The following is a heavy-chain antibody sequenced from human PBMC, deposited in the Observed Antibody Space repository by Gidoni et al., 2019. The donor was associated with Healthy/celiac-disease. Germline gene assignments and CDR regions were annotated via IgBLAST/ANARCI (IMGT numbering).Heavy chain of an antibody. CDR3: TTDWGTVPLRGPYYFDY. J-gene: IGHJ4*02. Sequence: EVQLVESGGGLVKPGGSLRLSCAASGFIFSNACMHWVRQAPGKGLEWVGRIKSKTDGGTTNYAEPVKGRFTISRDDSKNTLYLQMNSLKTEDTAVYYCTTDWGTVPLRGPYYFDYWGQGTLVTVSS. CDR1: GFIFSNAC. D-gene: IGHD3-16*01. CDR2: IKSKTDGGTT. V-gene: IGHV3-15*07.